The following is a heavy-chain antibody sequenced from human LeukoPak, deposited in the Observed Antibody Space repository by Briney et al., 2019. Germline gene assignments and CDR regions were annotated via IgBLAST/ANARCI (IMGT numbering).Heavy chain of an antibody. V-gene: IGHV3-64*01. J-gene: IGHJ4*02. D-gene: IGHD2-2*01. CDR2: ISSNRGST. CDR1: GFPFSSYA. CDR3: ARSSIVVVSILDY. Sequence: GGSLRLSCAASGFPFSSYAMHWVRQAPGKGLEYVSAISSNRGSTSYANSVKGRFTISRYNSKNTLYLQMGSLRAEDMAVYYCARSSIVVVSILDYWGRGTLVTVSS.